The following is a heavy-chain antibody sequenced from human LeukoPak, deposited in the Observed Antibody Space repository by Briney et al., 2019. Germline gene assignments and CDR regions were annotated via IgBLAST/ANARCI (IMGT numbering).Heavy chain of an antibody. V-gene: IGHV3-48*04. D-gene: IGHD7-27*01. CDR1: GFTFSTYN. J-gene: IGHJ4*02. Sequence: GGSLRLSCAASGFTFSTYNMNWVRQAPGKGLEWVSYISSRSSTIYYADSVKGRFTISRDNATNSLYLQMNSLRAEDTAVYYCARKGGPLGPPFDNWGQGTLVTVSS. CDR3: ARKGGPLGPPFDN. CDR2: ISSRSSTI.